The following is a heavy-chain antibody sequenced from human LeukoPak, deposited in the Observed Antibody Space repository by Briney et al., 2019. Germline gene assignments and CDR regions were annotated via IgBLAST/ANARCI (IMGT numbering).Heavy chain of an antibody. Sequence: GASVKVSCKASGYTFTSYGISWVRQAPGQGLEWMGWISAYNGNTSYAQKLQGRVTMTTDTSTSTAYMELRSLRSDDTAVYYCARRYCSGGSCYDGDYWGQGTLVTVSS. CDR2: ISAYNGNT. D-gene: IGHD2-15*01. CDR1: GYTFTSYG. V-gene: IGHV1-18*01. J-gene: IGHJ4*02. CDR3: ARRYCSGGSCYDGDY.